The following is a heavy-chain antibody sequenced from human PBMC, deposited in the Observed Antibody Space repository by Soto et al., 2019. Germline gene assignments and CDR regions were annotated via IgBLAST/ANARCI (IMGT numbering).Heavy chain of an antibody. CDR2: IRSKVKDYAT. CDR3: STLGEWGSDSGY. CDR1: GFTFSDAP. Sequence: EVQLVESGGGLVQPGGSLKLSCAGSGFTFSDAPVHWVRQASGKGLEWIGRIRSKVKDYATAYSESVKGRFTISRDDSKYTAYLQMNSLETNDSAMYYCSTLGEWGSDSGYWGQGTLVTVSS. D-gene: IGHD3-16*01. J-gene: IGHJ4*02. V-gene: IGHV3-73*02.